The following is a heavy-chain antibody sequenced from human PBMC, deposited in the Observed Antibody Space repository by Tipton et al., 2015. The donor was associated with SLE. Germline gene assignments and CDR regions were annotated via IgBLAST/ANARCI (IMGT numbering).Heavy chain of an antibody. Sequence: SLRLSCAASGFTFSSYEMNWVRQAPGKGLEWVSYISSSGSTIYYADSVKGRFTISRDNAKNSLYLQMNSLRAEDTAVYYCAKNYCSGGSCQDYWGQGTLVTVSS. J-gene: IGHJ4*02. V-gene: IGHV3-48*03. CDR3: AKNYCSGGSCQDY. D-gene: IGHD2-15*01. CDR1: GFTFSSYE. CDR2: ISSSGSTI.